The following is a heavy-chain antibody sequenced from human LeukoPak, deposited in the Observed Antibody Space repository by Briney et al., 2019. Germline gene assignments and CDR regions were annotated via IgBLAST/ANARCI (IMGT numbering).Heavy chain of an antibody. CDR2: IWHDGSNK. Sequence: GGSLRLSCAPSGFTFSSYGMHWVRQAPGKGLEWVAVIWHDGSNKYFADSVKGRFTISRDNSKNTLYLQMNSLRAEDTAVYYCARELFDAFDIWGQGTMVTVSS. CDR1: GFTFSSYG. CDR3: ARELFDAFDI. V-gene: IGHV3-33*08. D-gene: IGHD3-10*01. J-gene: IGHJ3*02.